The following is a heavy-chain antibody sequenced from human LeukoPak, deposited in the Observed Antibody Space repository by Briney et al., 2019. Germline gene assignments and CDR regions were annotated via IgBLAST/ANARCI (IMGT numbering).Heavy chain of an antibody. CDR2: ISGSGGST. CDR1: GFTFSSYA. V-gene: IGHV3-23*01. Sequence: GGSLRLSCAASGFTFSSYAMSWVRQAPGKGLEWVSAISGSGGSTYYADSVKGRFTISRDNAKNTLYLQMNSLRAEDTAVYYCARGAPTTYYDFWSGYYSLMDYWGQGTLVTVSS. D-gene: IGHD3-3*01. CDR3: ARGAPTTYYDFWSGYYSLMDY. J-gene: IGHJ4*02.